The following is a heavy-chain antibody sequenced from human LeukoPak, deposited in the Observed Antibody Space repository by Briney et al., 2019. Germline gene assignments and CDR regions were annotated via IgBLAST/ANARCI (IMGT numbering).Heavy chain of an antibody. CDR3: ARGHGSS. D-gene: IGHD6-13*01. J-gene: IGHJ4*02. CDR1: GGSISRYY. CDR2: IYFSGNT. Sequence: PSETLSLTCTVSGGSISRYYWSWIRQPPGKGLERIGNIYFSGNTNFNPSLKSRVTISVDTSKNQFSLKLSSVTAADTAVYYCARGHGSSWGQGTLVTVSS. V-gene: IGHV4-59*01.